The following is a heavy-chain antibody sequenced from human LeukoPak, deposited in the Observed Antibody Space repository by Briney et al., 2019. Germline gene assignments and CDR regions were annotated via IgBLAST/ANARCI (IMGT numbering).Heavy chain of an antibody. CDR3: ARRRYFDWLLSQYYFDY. J-gene: IGHJ4*02. CDR2: IKQDGSEK. Sequence: TGGSLRLSCAASGFTFSSYWMSWVRQAPGKGLEWVANIKQDGSEKYYVDSVKGRFTISRDNAKNSLYLQMNSLRAEDTAVYYCARRRYFDWLLSQYYFDYWGQGTLVTVSS. CDR1: GFTFSSYW. V-gene: IGHV3-7*01. D-gene: IGHD3-9*01.